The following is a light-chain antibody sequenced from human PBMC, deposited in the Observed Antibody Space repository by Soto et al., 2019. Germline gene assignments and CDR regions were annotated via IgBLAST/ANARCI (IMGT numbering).Light chain of an antibody. CDR2: DAS. CDR1: QSVTSN. Sequence: EIVMTQSPATLSLSPWERVTLSCRASQSVTSNLVWYQQKPGQAPRLLIYDASNRATGIPARFSGSGSGTDFTLTISSLEPEDFAVYYCQQRSNWPPITFGQGTRLEIK. J-gene: IGKJ5*01. CDR3: QQRSNWPPIT. V-gene: IGKV3-11*01.